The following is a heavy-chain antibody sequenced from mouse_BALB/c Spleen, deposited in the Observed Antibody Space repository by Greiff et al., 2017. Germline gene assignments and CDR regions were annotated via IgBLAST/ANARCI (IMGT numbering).Heavy chain of an antibody. Sequence: QVQLHQSGPELVKPGASVRISCKASGYTFTSYYIHWVKQRPGQGLEWIGWIYPGNVNTKYNEKFKGKATLTADKSSSTAYMQLSSLTSEDSAVYFCARGPYGNYLAYWGQGTLVTVSA. CDR2: IYPGNVNT. CDR1: GYTFTSYY. CDR3: ARGPYGNYLAY. J-gene: IGHJ3*01. V-gene: IGHV1S56*01. D-gene: IGHD2-1*01.